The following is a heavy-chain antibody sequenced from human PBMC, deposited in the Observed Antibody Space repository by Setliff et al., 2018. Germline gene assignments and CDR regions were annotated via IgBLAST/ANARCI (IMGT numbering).Heavy chain of an antibody. CDR1: GGTFSSYA. D-gene: IGHD3-3*01. CDR3: ARELPRTIFGVVIDY. J-gene: IGHJ4*02. V-gene: IGHV1-69*13. Sequence: GASVKVSCKASGGTFSSYAISWVRQAPGQGLEWMGRIIPIFGTANYAQKFQGRVTITADQSTRTAYMELSSLRSEDTAVYYCARELPRTIFGVVIDYWGQGTLVTVSS. CDR2: IIPIFGTA.